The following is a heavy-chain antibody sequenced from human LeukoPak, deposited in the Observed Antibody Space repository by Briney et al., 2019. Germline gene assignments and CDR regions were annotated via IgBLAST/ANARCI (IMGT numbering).Heavy chain of an antibody. CDR1: GYTFTSYG. CDR2: ISGYNGNT. D-gene: IGHD6-19*01. V-gene: IGHV1-18*01. Sequence: ASVKVSCKASGYTFTSYGISWVRQAPGQGLEWMGWISGYNGNTNYAQQKPQGRVTMTTDTSTSTAYMELRSLRADDTAVYYCARDLKRGYSSGRYSWGTGSSNDYWGQGTLVTVSS. CDR3: ARDLKRGYSSGRYSWGTGSSNDY. J-gene: IGHJ4*02.